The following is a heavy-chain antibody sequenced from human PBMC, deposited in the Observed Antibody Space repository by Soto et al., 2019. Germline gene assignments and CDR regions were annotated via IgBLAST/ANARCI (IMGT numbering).Heavy chain of an antibody. Sequence: GGSLRLSCAASGFTFSDYYMSWIRQAPGKGLEWVSYISSSGSTIYYADSVKGRFTISRDNAKNSLYLQMNSLRAEDTAVYYCARYSPDGVYYYYYYYMDVWGKGTTVTVSS. CDR1: GFTFSDYY. CDR2: ISSSGSTI. V-gene: IGHV3-11*01. CDR3: ARYSPDGVYYYYYYYMDV. J-gene: IGHJ6*03. D-gene: IGHD2-15*01.